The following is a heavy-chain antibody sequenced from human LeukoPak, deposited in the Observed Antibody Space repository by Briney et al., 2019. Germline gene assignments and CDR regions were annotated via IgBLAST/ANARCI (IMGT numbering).Heavy chain of an antibody. CDR1: GFTFSSYA. J-gene: IGHJ4*02. Sequence: RAGGSLRLSCAASGFTFSSYAMSWVRQAPGEGLEWVSGISGGGETTYYADSVKGRFTISRDNSKNTLYLQMNSLRAEDTAVYYCAKQLTAGGYYFDYWGQGTLVTVSS. CDR3: AKQLTAGGYYFDY. CDR2: ISGGGETT. V-gene: IGHV3-23*01. D-gene: IGHD6-13*01.